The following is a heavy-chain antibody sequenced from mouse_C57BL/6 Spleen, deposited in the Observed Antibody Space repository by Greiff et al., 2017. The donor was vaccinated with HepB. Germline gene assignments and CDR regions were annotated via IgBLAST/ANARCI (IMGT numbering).Heavy chain of an antibody. J-gene: IGHJ2*01. CDR1: GYTFTSYW. CDR3: ARSYGSSYEEYYFDY. CDR2: IYPGSGST. V-gene: IGHV1-55*01. D-gene: IGHD1-1*01. Sequence: VQLQQPGAELVKPGASVKMSCKASGYTFTSYWITWVKQRPGQGLEWIGDIYPGSGSTNYNEKFKSKATLTVDTSSSTAYMQLSSLTSEDSAVYYCARSYGSSYEEYYFDYWGQGTTLTVSS.